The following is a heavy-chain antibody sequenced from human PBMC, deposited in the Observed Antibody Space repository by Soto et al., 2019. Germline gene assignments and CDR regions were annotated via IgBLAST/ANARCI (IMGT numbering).Heavy chain of an antibody. V-gene: IGHV3-30-3*01. Sequence: QVQLVESGGGVVQPGRSLRLSCAASGFTFSSYAMHWVRQAPGKGLEWVAVISYDGSNKYYADSVKGRFTISRDTSKNALYLQMNSLRAEDTAVYYCASPRLSSDGTPPIDYWGQGTLVTVSS. D-gene: IGHD6-13*01. CDR1: GFTFSSYA. CDR3: ASPRLSSDGTPPIDY. CDR2: ISYDGSNK. J-gene: IGHJ4*02.